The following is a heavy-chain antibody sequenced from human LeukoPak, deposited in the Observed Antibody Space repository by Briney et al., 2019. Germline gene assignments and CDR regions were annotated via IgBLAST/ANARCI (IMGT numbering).Heavy chain of an antibody. CDR1: GYTFTGYY. Sequence: GASVKVSCKASGYTFTGYYMHWVRQAPGQGLEWMGWINPNSGGTNYAQKFQGRVTMTRDTSISTAYMELSRLRSDDTAVYYCAREYSSSWYGFDYWGQGTLVTVSS. CDR3: AREYSSSWYGFDY. V-gene: IGHV1-2*02. J-gene: IGHJ4*02. D-gene: IGHD6-13*01. CDR2: INPNSGGT.